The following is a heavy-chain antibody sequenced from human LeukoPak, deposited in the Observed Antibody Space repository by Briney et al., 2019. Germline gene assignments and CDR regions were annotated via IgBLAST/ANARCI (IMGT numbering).Heavy chain of an antibody. Sequence: GGSLRLSCAVSGFTFSDHYMNWVRQAPGKGLDWDGRIGNKPNSYITEYAASVKGRFTISRDDSTKSLYLQMNSLKTEDTAVYYCATEINPGYLGYWGQGSQVTVSS. CDR3: ATEINPGYLGY. V-gene: IGHV3-72*01. J-gene: IGHJ4*02. CDR2: IGNKPNSYIT. CDR1: GFTFSDHY.